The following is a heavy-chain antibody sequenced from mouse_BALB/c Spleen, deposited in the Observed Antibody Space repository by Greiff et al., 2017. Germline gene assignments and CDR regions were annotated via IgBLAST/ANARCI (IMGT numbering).Heavy chain of an antibody. D-gene: IGHD1-1*01. CDR2: ISSGGST. CDR3: ARGLTVMDY. V-gene: IGHV5-6-5*01. J-gene: IGHJ2*01. CDR1: GFTFSSYA. Sequence: EVQLVESGGGLVKPGGSLKLSCAASGFTFSSYAMSWVRQTPERRLEWVASISSGGSTYYTDSVKGRFTISRDNARNILYLQMSSLRSEETAMYYCARGLTVMDYGGQGTTLTVSS.